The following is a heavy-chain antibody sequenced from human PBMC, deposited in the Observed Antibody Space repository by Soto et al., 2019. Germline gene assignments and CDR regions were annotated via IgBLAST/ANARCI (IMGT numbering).Heavy chain of an antibody. CDR1: GFTLSSYA. D-gene: IGHD1-26*01. Sequence: GSLRLSCAASGFTLSSYAMHWVRQAPGKGLEYVSAISSNGGSTYYANSVKGRFTISRDNSKNTLYLQMGSLRAEDMAVYYCARDLKKGGYYYYYMDVWGKGTTVTVSS. CDR2: ISSNGGST. V-gene: IGHV3-64*01. CDR3: ARDLKKGGYYYYYMDV. J-gene: IGHJ6*03.